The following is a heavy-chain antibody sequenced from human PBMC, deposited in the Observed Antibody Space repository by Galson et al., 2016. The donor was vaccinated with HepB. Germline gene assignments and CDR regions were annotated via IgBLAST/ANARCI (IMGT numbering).Heavy chain of an antibody. V-gene: IGHV5-10-1*01. J-gene: IGHJ6*02. D-gene: IGHD2-2*02. CDR3: ARHRDSVIIPAGIAGADYYYALDV. Sequence: QSGAEVKKPGESLRISCQGSGYNFTNYWISWLRQMPGKGLEWMGRIAPSDSHTNYSPSFQGHVTISVDKSFSTAYVQWSSLKASDTAMYYCARHRDSVIIPAGIAGADYYYALDVCGQGTTVTVSS. CDR2: IAPSDSHT. CDR1: GYNFTNYW.